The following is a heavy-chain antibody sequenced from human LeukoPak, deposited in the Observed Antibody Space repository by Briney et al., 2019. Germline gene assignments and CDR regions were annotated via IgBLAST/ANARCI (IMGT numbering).Heavy chain of an antibody. CDR3: ARDFLNAIDI. CDR1: GFTFSSST. V-gene: IGHV3-21*01. CDR2: ISSSSTYI. J-gene: IGHJ3*02. D-gene: IGHD2/OR15-2a*01. Sequence: GGSLRLSCAASGFTFSSSTMNWVRQSPGKGLQWVSSISSSSTYIYYADSVKGRFIISRDNAKNSLYPQMNSLRAEDTAVFYCARDFLNAIDIWGQGTMVTVSS.